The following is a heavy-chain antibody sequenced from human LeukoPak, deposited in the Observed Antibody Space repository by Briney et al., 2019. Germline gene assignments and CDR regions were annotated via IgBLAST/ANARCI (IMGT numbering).Heavy chain of an antibody. V-gene: IGHV3-23*01. J-gene: IGHJ4*02. CDR3: ALQHSSGWYANFVY. CDR2: IGGSGGST. Sequence: GGSLRLSCAASGFTFSSYAMSWVRQAPGKGLEWVSAIGGSGGSTYYADSVKGRFTISRDNSKNTLYLQMNSLRAEDTAVYYCALQHSSGWYANFVYWGQGTLVTVSS. CDR1: GFTFSSYA. D-gene: IGHD6-19*01.